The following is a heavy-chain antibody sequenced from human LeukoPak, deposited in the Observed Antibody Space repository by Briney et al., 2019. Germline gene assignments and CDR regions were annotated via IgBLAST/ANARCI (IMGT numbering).Heavy chain of an antibody. CDR3: ARGRLGYFDY. Sequence: PGRSLRLSCAASGFTFDDYAMHWVRQAPGKGLEWVSGISWNSGSIGYADSVKGRFTISRDNAKNSLYLQMNSLRAEDTAVYYCARGRLGYFDYWGQGTLVTVSS. CDR2: ISWNSGSI. CDR1: GFTFDDYA. J-gene: IGHJ4*02. V-gene: IGHV3-9*01. D-gene: IGHD4-11*01.